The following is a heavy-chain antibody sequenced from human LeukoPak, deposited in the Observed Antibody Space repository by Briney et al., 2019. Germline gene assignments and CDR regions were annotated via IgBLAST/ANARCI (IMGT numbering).Heavy chain of an antibody. D-gene: IGHD2-2*01. J-gene: IGHJ6*02. CDR1: GFTFSSYA. CDR2: ISGSGGST. V-gene: IGHV3-23*01. CDR3: AKAHSPYCSSTSCYSASYYYYYGMDV. Sequence: GGSLRLSCAASGFTFSSYAMSWVRQAPGKGLEWVSAISGSGGSTYYADSAKGRFTISRDNSKNTLYLQMNSLSAEDTAVYYCAKAHSPYCSSTSCYSASYYYYYGMDVWGQGTTVTVSS.